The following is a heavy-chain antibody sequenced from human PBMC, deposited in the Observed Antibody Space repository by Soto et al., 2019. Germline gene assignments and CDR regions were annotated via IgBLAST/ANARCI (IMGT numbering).Heavy chain of an antibody. J-gene: IGHJ3*02. CDR2: ISAYTGNT. CDR1: GYSFSNYG. CDR3: AIVLGYDSSWWRHSALDI. Sequence: ASVKVSCKASGYSFSNYGISWVRQAPGQGLEWMGWISAYTGNTNYAQMLQDRVTMTTDTSTTTAYMELRSLRSDETALYYCAIVLGYDSSWWRHSALDIWGKGTMVTVS. D-gene: IGHD6-13*01. V-gene: IGHV1-18*01.